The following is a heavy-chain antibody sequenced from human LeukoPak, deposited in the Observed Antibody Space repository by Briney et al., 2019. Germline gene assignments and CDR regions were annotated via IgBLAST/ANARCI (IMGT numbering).Heavy chain of an antibody. V-gene: IGHV3-66*02. Sequence: PGGSLRLSCAASGFTVSSNYMSWVRQAPGKGLEWVSDIYSGGSYADSVKGRFTISRDNSKNTLYLQMNSLRAEDTAVYYCARDVRTAAADPGHDAFDIWGQGTMVTVSS. CDR1: GFTVSSNY. D-gene: IGHD6-13*01. J-gene: IGHJ3*02. CDR3: ARDVRTAAADPGHDAFDI. CDR2: IYSGG.